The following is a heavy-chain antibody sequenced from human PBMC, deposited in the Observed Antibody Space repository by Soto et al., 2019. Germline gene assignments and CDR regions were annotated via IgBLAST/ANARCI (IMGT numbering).Heavy chain of an antibody. CDR3: AREVFRRYYYYYMDV. V-gene: IGHV3-53*04. CDR2: IYSGGST. J-gene: IGHJ6*03. CDR1: GFTVSSNY. Sequence: GGSLRLSCAASGFTVSSNYMSWVRQAPGKGLEWVSVIYSGGSTYYADSVKGRFTISRHNSKNTLYLQMNSLRAEDTAVYYCAREVFRRYYYYYMDVWGKGTTVTVSS.